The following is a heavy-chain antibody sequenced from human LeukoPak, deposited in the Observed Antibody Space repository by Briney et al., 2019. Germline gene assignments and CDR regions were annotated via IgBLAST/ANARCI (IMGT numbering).Heavy chain of an antibody. D-gene: IGHD6-19*01. CDR1: GGSISSSSYY. V-gene: IGHV4-39*07. CDR2: IYYSGST. Sequence: SETLSLTCTVSGGSISSSSYYWVWIRQPPGKGLEWVGGIYYSGSTYYNPSLKSRVTISVDTSKNQFSLKLSSVTAADTAVYYCAREVAVAGDPADSYYYYYYMDVWGKGTTVTISS. J-gene: IGHJ6*03. CDR3: AREVAVAGDPADSYYYYYYMDV.